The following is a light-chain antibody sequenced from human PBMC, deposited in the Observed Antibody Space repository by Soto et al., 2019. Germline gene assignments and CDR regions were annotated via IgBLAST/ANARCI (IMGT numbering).Light chain of an antibody. CDR1: QGISNY. CDR2: AAS. CDR3: HHFGSLPET. V-gene: IGKV1-27*01. Sequence: DIQMTQSPSSLSASVGDRVTITCRASQGISNYLAWYQQKPGEVPRLLIYAASTLQSGVPSRFSGSGSGTDFTLTISRLEPEDFAVYYCHHFGSLPETFGQGTNVE. J-gene: IGKJ1*01.